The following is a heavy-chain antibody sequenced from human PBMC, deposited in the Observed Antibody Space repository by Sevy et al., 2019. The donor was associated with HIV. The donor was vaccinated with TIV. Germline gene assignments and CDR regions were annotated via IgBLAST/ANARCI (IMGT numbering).Heavy chain of an antibody. D-gene: IGHD2-15*01. J-gene: IGHJ3*02. Sequence: ASVKVSCKASGYTFSDNYMHWVRQAPGQGLEWVGRINPRTGDTKYAQKFQGRVTVTRDTSISIAYMELSRLTSDDTAIYYCVKDKLLDAFDIWGQGTRVTVSS. V-gene: IGHV1-2*06. CDR2: INPRTGDT. CDR1: GYTFSDNY. CDR3: VKDKLLDAFDI.